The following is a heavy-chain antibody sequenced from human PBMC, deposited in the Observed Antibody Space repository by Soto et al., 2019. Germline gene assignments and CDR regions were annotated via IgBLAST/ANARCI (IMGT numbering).Heavy chain of an antibody. CDR1: GFTFSSYS. Sequence: GGSRRLSCAASGFTFSSYSMNWVRQAPGRGLEWVSYISSSSSTIYYADSVKGRSTISRDNAKNSLYLQMNSLRDEDTAVYYCARDRLHDYYYYGMDVWGQGTTVTVSS. CDR2: ISSSSSTI. V-gene: IGHV3-48*02. J-gene: IGHJ6*02. CDR3: ARDRLHDYYYYGMDV.